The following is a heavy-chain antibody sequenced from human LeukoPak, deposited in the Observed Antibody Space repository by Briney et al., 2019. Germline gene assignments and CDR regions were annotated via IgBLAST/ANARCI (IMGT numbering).Heavy chain of an antibody. Sequence: PGGSLRLSCAASGFTFSSYEMNWVRQAPGKGLEWVSSISSSSSYIYYADSVKGRFTISRDNAKNSLYLQMNGLRAEDTAVYYCARDASGSYFPVYFDYWGQGTLVTVSS. CDR1: GFTFSSYE. J-gene: IGHJ4*02. CDR3: ARDASGSYFPVYFDY. CDR2: ISSSSSYI. V-gene: IGHV3-21*01. D-gene: IGHD1-26*01.